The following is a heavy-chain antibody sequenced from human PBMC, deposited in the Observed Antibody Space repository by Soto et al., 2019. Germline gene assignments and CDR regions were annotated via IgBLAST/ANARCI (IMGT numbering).Heavy chain of an antibody. Sequence: GGSLRLSCAASGFTFSSYWMHWVRQGPGKGLVWVSRIKGDGTRTNYADSVRGRFTVSRDNAKNTLYLQINSLTAEDTAVYYCARETLNSIDRVDYWGQGSLVTVSS. D-gene: IGHD3-22*01. CDR1: GFTFSSYW. V-gene: IGHV3-74*01. CDR2: IKGDGTRT. J-gene: IGHJ4*02. CDR3: ARETLNSIDRVDY.